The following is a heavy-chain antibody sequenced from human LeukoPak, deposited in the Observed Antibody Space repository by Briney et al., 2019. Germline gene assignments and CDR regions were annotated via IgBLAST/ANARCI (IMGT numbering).Heavy chain of an antibody. J-gene: IGHJ4*02. V-gene: IGHV4-39*07. CDR3: ARARSQYSSSGSFDY. CDR1: TISNYW. D-gene: IGHD6-6*01. Sequence: TISNYWMSWVRQAPGKGLEWIGSIYYSGSTYYNPSLKSRVTISVDTSKNQFSLKLSSVTAADTAVYYCARARSQYSSSGSFDYWGQGTLVTVSS. CDR2: IYYSGST.